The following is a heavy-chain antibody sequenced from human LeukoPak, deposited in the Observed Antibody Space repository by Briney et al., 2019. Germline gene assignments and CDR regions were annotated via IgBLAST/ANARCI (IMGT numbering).Heavy chain of an antibody. CDR3: AKDPSTPTYYYDSSGYYDGY. D-gene: IGHD3-22*01. Sequence: GSLRLSCAASGFTFSSYAMHWVRQAPGKGLEWVAVISYDGSNKYYADSVKGRFTISRDNSKNTLYLQMNSLRAEDTAVYYCAKDPSTPTYYYDSSGYYDGYWGQGTLVTVSS. J-gene: IGHJ4*02. CDR2: ISYDGSNK. CDR1: GFTFSSYA. V-gene: IGHV3-30-3*01.